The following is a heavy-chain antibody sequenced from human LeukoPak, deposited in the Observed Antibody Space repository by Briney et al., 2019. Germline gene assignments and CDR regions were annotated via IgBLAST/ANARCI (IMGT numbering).Heavy chain of an antibody. CDR3: AKVLYYYDSSGYCMDY. V-gene: IGHV3-23*01. J-gene: IGHJ4*02. D-gene: IGHD3-22*01. Sequence: GGSLRLSCAASGFTFSSYAMSWVRQAPGKGLEWVSAISGSGGSTYYADSVKGRFTISRDNSKSTLYLQMNSLRAEDTAVYYCAKVLYYYDSSGYCMDYWGQGTLVTVSS. CDR2: ISGSGGST. CDR1: GFTFSSYA.